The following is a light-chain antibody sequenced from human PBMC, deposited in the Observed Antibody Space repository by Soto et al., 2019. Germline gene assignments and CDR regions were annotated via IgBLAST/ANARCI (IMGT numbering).Light chain of an antibody. V-gene: IGKV3-15*01. J-gene: IGKJ5*01. CDR3: QQYKNWPL. CDR1: QSVSSH. CDR2: GAS. Sequence: IVITPSPATPSVSPGERGPLSCTTGQSVSSHVAWYQQKPGQAPRLLLYGASTRATGIPARFSGSGGGTDFTLTISSVQSEDFAVYYCQQYKNWPLFGQGTRLEI.